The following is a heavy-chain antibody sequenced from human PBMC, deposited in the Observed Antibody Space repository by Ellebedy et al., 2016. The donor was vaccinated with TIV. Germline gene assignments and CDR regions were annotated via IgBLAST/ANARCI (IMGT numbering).Heavy chain of an antibody. CDR2: IWYDVNNK. V-gene: IGHV3-33*01. CDR1: GFTFSNYG. Sequence: GESLKISCVASGFTFSNYGLHWVRQAPGKGLGWVSVIWYDVNNKDYADSVKCRFTISRDNSKNTLYLQMNSLRAEDTAVYYCARRPNYYGMDVWGQGTTVTVSS. D-gene: IGHD6-6*01. J-gene: IGHJ6*02. CDR3: ARRPNYYGMDV.